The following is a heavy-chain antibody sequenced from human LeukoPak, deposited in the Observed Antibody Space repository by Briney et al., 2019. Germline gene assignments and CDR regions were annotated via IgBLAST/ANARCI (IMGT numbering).Heavy chain of an antibody. D-gene: IGHD3-22*01. CDR1: GGSISSYY. CDR3: ARVHTYYYDSSGQGAFDI. J-gene: IGHJ3*02. CDR2: IYYSGST. V-gene: IGHV4-59*01. Sequence: PSETLSLTCTVSGGSISSYYWSWIRQPPGKGLEWIGYIYYSGSTNYNPSLKSRVTISVDTSKNQFSLKLSSVTAADTAVYYCARVHTYYYDSSGQGAFDIWGQGTMVTVSS.